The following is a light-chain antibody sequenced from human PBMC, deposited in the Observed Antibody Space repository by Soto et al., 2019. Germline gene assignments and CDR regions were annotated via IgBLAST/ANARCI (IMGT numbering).Light chain of an antibody. CDR3: QQYGSSPLT. CDR1: QSVSSGY. V-gene: IGKV3-20*01. J-gene: IGKJ4*01. CDR2: GAS. Sequence: EIVLTQSPGTLSLSPGERATLSCRASQSVSSGYLACYHQKPGQAPRLLIYGASSRATGIPDRFSGSGSGTDFTLTISRLEPEDFAVYYCQQYGSSPLTFGGGTKVEIK.